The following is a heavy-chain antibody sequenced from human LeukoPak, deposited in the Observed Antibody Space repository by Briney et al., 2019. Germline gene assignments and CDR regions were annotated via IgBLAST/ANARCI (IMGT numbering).Heavy chain of an antibody. CDR3: ASVIIGSSSTQSP. V-gene: IGHV3-21*01. J-gene: IGHJ5*02. CDR1: GFTFSSYS. D-gene: IGHD2-2*01. CDR2: ISSSSSYI. Sequence: GGSLRLSCAASGFTFSSYSMNWVRQAPGKGLEWVSSISSSSSYIYYADPVKGRFTISRDNAKNSLYLQMNSLRAEDTAVYYCASVIIGSSSTQSPWGQGTLVTVSS.